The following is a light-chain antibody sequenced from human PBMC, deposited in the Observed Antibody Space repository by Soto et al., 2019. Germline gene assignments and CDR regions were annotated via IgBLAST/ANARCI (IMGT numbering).Light chain of an antibody. Sequence: IHMTQSPSSLSASVGDRVTITCRASQRITTYLNWYQQKPGKAPKLLISTAATLQSGVPSRFSSSGSMTDFTLTITTLQPEDFATYFCQQSYSTPYTFGQGTKLEIK. V-gene: IGKV1-39*01. CDR2: TAA. CDR1: QRITTY. CDR3: QQSYSTPYT. J-gene: IGKJ2*01.